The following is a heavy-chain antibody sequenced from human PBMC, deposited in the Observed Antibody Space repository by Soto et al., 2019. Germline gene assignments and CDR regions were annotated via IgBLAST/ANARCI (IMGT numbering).Heavy chain of an antibody. V-gene: IGHV3-66*01. J-gene: IGHJ6*04. CDR1: GFTVSSKY. Sequence: EVQLVESGGGLVQPGGSLRLSCAASGFTVSSKYMSWVRHAPGKGLEWVSLIQSGGPTYYADSVKGRFTISRDTSENTVHLQMDSLRAEDTAVYYCARDDVLCDGGRCYGVPVDVWGKGTTVTVSS. CDR3: ARDDVLCDGGRCYGVPVDV. CDR2: IQSGGPT. D-gene: IGHD2-15*01.